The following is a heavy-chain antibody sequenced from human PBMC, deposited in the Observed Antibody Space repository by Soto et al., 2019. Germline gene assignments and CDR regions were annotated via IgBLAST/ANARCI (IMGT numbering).Heavy chain of an antibody. V-gene: IGHV3-21*01. CDR1: GFTFSSYS. CDR2: ISSSSSYI. D-gene: IGHD3-22*01. J-gene: IGHJ3*02. Sequence: EVQLVESGGGLVKPGGSLRLSCAASGFTFSSYSMNWVRQAPGKGLEWVSSISSSSSYIYYADSVKSRFTNSRNNAKNTRYLQMNSLRAEDTAVYYCARYYDSSGYYYGNHHAFDIWGQGTMFTVSS. CDR3: ARYYDSSGYYYGNHHAFDI.